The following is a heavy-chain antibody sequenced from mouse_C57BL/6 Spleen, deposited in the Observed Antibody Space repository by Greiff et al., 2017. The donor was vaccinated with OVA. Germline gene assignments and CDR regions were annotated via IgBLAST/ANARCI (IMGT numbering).Heavy chain of an antibody. V-gene: IGHV1-52*01. D-gene: IGHD2-12*01. J-gene: IGHJ4*01. Sequence: QVQLQQPGAELVRPGSSVKLSCKASGYTFTSYWMHWVKQRPIQGLEWIGNIDPSDSETHYNQKFKDKATLTVDKSSSTAYMQLSSLTSEDSAVYYCVSYSSYAMDYWGQGTSVTVSS. CDR1: GYTFTSYW. CDR2: IDPSDSET. CDR3: VSYSSYAMDY.